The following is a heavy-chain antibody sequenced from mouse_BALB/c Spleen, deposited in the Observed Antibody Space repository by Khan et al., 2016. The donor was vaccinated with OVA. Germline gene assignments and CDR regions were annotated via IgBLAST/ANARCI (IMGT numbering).Heavy chain of an antibody. CDR1: GFSLISYG. CDR2: IWSGGIT. CDR3: ARNYDYGEGLAY. J-gene: IGHJ3*01. D-gene: IGHD2-4*01. V-gene: IGHV2-2*02. Sequence: QVQLKQSGPGLVQPSQSLSITCTVSGFSLISYGVHWVRQSPGKGLEWLGAIWSGGITDYNTAFISSLNISKDNSKSQVFFKMNSLQANDTAIYYCARNYDYGEGLAYWGQGTLVTVSA.